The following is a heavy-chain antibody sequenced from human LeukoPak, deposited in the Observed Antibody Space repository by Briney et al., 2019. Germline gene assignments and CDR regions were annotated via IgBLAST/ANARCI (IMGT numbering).Heavy chain of an antibody. D-gene: IGHD6-19*01. CDR3: ARGPYSSGWYRADY. Sequence: SETLSLTCTVSGGSISSYYWSWIRQPPGKGLEWIGYICYSGSTNYNPSLKSRVTITVDTSKNQFSLKLSSVTAADTAVCYCARGPYSSGWYRADYWGQGTLVTVSS. V-gene: IGHV4-59*01. CDR2: ICYSGST. J-gene: IGHJ4*02. CDR1: GGSISSYY.